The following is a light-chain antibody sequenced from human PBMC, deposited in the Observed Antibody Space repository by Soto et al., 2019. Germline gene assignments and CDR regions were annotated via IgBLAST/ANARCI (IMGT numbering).Light chain of an antibody. V-gene: IGKV1-5*01. CDR1: QGISSW. CDR3: QQYNSYSWT. J-gene: IGKJ1*01. Sequence: IQMTQSPSALSASVGDRVTITCRASQGISSWLAWYQQKPGKAPKLLIYDASSLESGVPSRFSGSGSGTEFTLTISSLQPDDFATYYCQQYNSYSWTFGQGTKVDIK. CDR2: DAS.